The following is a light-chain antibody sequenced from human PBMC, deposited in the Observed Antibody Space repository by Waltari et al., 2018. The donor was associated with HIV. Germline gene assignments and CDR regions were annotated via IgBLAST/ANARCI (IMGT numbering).Light chain of an antibody. Sequence: EIHMTQSPSYLSASVGDRVALTCRASQYIDNSLSWYQQKPGKAPRLLIHGAAGLQSGVPSRFSGSGSGTDFTLTITSLQAEDFASYFCLQSFSTPLTFGPGTKVDLK. CDR2: GAA. CDR1: QYIDNS. CDR3: LQSFSTPLT. V-gene: IGKV1-39*01. J-gene: IGKJ3*01.